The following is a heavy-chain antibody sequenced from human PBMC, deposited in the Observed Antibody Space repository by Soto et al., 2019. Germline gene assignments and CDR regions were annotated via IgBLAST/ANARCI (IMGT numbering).Heavy chain of an antibody. J-gene: IGHJ4*01. CDR1: GDSVSSNSAG. D-gene: IGHD1-26*01. V-gene: IGHV6-1*01. Sequence: SQTLSLTCAITGDSVSSNSAGWSWVRQSPSRCLEWLGRTYYRSKWYYEYAVPVRGRITINPDTSKNQYSLQVNSVTPEDTAVYFCARGEQYSGRIFDYWGQGTLVTVSS. CDR3: ARGEQYSGRIFDY. CDR2: TYYRSKWYY.